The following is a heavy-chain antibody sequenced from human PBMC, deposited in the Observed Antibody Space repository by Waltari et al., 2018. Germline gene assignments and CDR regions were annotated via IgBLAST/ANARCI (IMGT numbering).Heavy chain of an antibody. Sequence: EVQLVESGGGLVQPGGSLRLSCAASGFTFSSYWMSWVRQAPGKGLEWVAKRKQDGSEKYYVDSVKGRFTISRDNAKNSLYLQMNSLRAEDTAVYYCARVQIFGVVTNWFDPWGQGTLVTVSS. D-gene: IGHD3-3*01. CDR1: GFTFSSYW. V-gene: IGHV3-7*01. CDR2: RKQDGSEK. CDR3: ARVQIFGVVTNWFDP. J-gene: IGHJ5*02.